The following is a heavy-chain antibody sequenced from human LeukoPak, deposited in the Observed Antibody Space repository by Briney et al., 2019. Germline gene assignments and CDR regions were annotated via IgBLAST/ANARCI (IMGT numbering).Heavy chain of an antibody. D-gene: IGHD3-22*01. CDR1: GYSFTRYW. J-gene: IGHJ4*02. V-gene: IGHV5-51*01. CDR3: ARLGYYDSSGYYYPFDY. CDR2: IYPGDSDT. Sequence: GESLKISCKGSGYSFTRYWIGWVRQMPGKGLEWMGIIYPGDSDTRYSPSFQGQVTISADKSISTAYLQWSSLKASDTAMYYCARLGYYDSSGYYYPFDYWGQGTLVTVSS.